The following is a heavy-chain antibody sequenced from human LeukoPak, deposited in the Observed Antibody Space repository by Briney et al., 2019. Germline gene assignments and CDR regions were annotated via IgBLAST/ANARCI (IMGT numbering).Heavy chain of an antibody. CDR1: GGSISSSSYY. CDR2: IYYSGST. D-gene: IGHD3-3*01. V-gene: IGHV4-39*07. Sequence: SETLSLTCTVSGGSISSSSYYWGWIRQPPGKGLEWIGSIYYSGSTYYNPSLKSRVTISVDTSKNQFSLKLSSVTAADTAVYYCARVSAYYDFWSGQYRGWFDPWGQGTLVTVSS. J-gene: IGHJ5*02. CDR3: ARVSAYYDFWSGQYRGWFDP.